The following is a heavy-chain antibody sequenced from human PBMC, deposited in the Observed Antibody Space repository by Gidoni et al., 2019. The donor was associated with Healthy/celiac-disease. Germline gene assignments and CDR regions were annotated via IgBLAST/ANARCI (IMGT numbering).Heavy chain of an antibody. CDR2: ISSSSSYI. CDR1: GFTFSRYS. D-gene: IGHD6-13*01. Sequence: EVQLVESGRGLVKPGGSLRLSCAAPGFTFSRYSMNWVRQAPGKGLEWVSSISSSSSYIYYADSVKGRFTISRDNAKNSLYLQMNSLRAEDTAVYYCARDPAGIAAAVTGYFQHWGQGTLVTVSS. J-gene: IGHJ1*01. V-gene: IGHV3-21*01. CDR3: ARDPAGIAAAVTGYFQH.